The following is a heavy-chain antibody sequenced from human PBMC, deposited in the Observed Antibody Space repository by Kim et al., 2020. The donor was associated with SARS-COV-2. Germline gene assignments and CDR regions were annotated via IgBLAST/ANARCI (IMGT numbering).Heavy chain of an antibody. D-gene: IGHD2-2*01. CDR2: ISSSSSYI. J-gene: IGHJ3*02. CDR3: ARSRRGSTSCYSLCAFDI. V-gene: IGHV3-21*01. Sequence: GGSLRLSCAASGFTFSSYSMNWVRQAPGKGLEWVSSISSSSSYIYYADSVKGRFTISRDNAKNSLYLQMNSLRAEDTAVYYCARSRRGSTSCYSLCAFDIWGQGTMVTVSS. CDR1: GFTFSSYS.